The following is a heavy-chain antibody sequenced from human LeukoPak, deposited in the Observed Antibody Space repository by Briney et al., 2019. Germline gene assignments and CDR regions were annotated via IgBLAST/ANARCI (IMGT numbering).Heavy chain of an antibody. CDR3: AKDLIAIFGVVI. CDR2: ISGSGGST. CDR1: GFTFSSYA. Sequence: PGGSLRLSCAASGFTFSSYAMSWVRQAPGKGLEWVSGISGSGGSTYYADSVKGRFTISRDNSKNTLYLQMNSRRAEDTAVYYCAKDLIAIFGVVIWGQGTLVTVSS. J-gene: IGHJ4*02. D-gene: IGHD3-3*01. V-gene: IGHV3-23*01.